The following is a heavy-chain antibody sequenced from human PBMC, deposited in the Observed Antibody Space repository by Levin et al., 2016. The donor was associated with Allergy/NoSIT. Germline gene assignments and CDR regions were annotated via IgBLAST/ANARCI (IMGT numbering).Heavy chain of an antibody. CDR2: TGGNGDGT. CDR3: AREQARGYSYGFPVPRGFDY. CDR1: GFTFSTYS. D-gene: IGHD5-12*01. V-gene: IGHV3-23*01. J-gene: IGHJ4*02. Sequence: GESLKISCAASGFTFSTYSVNWVRQAPGKGLEWVSATGGNGDGTHYADSVKGRFTISRDNSKNTLYVQMNSLRAEDTAVYYCAREQARGYSYGFPVPRGFDYWGQGTLVTVSS.